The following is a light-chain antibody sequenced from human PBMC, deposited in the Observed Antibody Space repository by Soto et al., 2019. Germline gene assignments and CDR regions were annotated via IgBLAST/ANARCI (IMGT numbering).Light chain of an antibody. CDR3: STFGGTKG. CDR2: EVT. J-gene: IGLJ2*01. CDR1: SSDVGANNY. Sequence: QSAPTQPPSASGSPGQSVTISCTGSSSDVGANNYVSWYQQHPGNAPKLIIYEVTKRPSGVPDRFSGSKSGNTASLTVSGLQAEDEADYDCSTFGGTKGFGGGTKLTVL. V-gene: IGLV2-8*01.